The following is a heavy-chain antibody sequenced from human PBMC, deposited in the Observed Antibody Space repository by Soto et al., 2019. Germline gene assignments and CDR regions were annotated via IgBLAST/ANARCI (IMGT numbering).Heavy chain of an antibody. J-gene: IGHJ4*02. CDR1: GFTFSSYA. V-gene: IGHV3-23*01. Sequence: EVQLLESGGGLVQPGGSLRLSCAASGFTFSSYAMSWVRQAPGKGLEWVSAISGSGGSTYYADSVKGRFTISRDNSMNTLYLKMISLRAEDTAVYDCAYSSTPFDYWGQGTLVTVSS. CDR3: AYSSTPFDY. D-gene: IGHD6-13*01. CDR2: ISGSGGST.